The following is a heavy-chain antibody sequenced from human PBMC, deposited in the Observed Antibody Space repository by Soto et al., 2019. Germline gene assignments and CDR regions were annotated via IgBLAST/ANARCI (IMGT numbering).Heavy chain of an antibody. CDR2: IYPGDSDT. J-gene: IGHJ4*02. CDR3: ARVVDVLIGYSSYLFYY. V-gene: IGHV5-51*01. D-gene: IGHD3-9*01. Sequence: GESLKISCKGSGYTFATYWIGWVRQMPGKGLEWMGIIYPGDSDTRYSPSFQGQVTISADKSISTAYLQWSSLKASDTAMYYCARVVDVLIGYSSYLFYYSGQGSLVPVSS. CDR1: GYTFATYW.